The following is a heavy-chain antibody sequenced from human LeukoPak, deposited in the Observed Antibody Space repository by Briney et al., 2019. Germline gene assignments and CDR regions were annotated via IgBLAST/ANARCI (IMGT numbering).Heavy chain of an antibody. CDR1: GFIFGNYG. D-gene: IGHD3-3*01. J-gene: IGHJ4*02. V-gene: IGHV3-23*01. CDR2: ISASGSAT. Sequence: GGSLRLSCAASGFIFGNYGMNWFRKAPGKGLEWVAAISASGSATSYADSVRGRFTISRDNSKSTTYLQMNSLRAEDTAVFYCAKDVYLRDFWSGYFDYWGQGIPVTVSS. CDR3: AKDVYLRDFWSGYFDY.